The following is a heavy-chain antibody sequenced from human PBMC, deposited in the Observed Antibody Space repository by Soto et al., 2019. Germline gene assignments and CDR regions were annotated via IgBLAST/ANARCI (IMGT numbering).Heavy chain of an antibody. CDR2: INHSGST. CDR1: GGSFSGYY. J-gene: IGHJ5*02. D-gene: IGHD2-15*01. V-gene: IGHV4-34*01. Sequence: SETLSLTCAVYGGSFSGYYWSWIRQPPGKGLEWIGEINHSGSTNYNPSLKSRVTISADTSKNQFSLKLSSVTAADTAVYYCARGQKGYCSGGSCYPRPDWFDPWGQGTLVTVSS. CDR3: ARGQKGYCSGGSCYPRPDWFDP.